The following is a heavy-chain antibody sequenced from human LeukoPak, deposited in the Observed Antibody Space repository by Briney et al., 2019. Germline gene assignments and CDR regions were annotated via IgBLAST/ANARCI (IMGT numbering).Heavy chain of an antibody. D-gene: IGHD5-24*01. CDR3: TRTSVSGDGYKVGYFDY. CDR2: IYSSGST. J-gene: IGHJ4*02. Sequence: GGSLRLSCAASGLTVSSNYMSWVRPAPGKGLEWVSLIYSSGSTYYADSVKGRFTISRDNSKNTLFLQMNSLTADDTAMYYCTRTSVSGDGYKVGYFDYWGQGTLVTVSS. CDR1: GLTVSSNY. V-gene: IGHV3-53*01.